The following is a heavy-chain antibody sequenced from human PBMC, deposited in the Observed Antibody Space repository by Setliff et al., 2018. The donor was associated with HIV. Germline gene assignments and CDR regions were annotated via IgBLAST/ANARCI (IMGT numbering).Heavy chain of an antibody. D-gene: IGHD2-21*02. CDR3: VRWYYCVSGACYRADY. CDR1: GTSFSDHY. V-gene: IGHV4-34*01. CDR2: MNQSGTT. J-gene: IGHJ4*02. Sequence: LSLTCSVYGTSFSDHYWSWVRQTPGKGLEWIGEMNQSGTTNYNPSLKSRVTMSIDTSERQFSLKLTSVTAADTAVYYCVRWYYCVSGACYRADYWGQGTMGTVS.